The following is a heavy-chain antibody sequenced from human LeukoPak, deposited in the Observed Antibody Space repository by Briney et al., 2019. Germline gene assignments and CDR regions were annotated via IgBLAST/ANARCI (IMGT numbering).Heavy chain of an antibody. Sequence: SETLSLTCTVSGGSISSYYWSWIRQPPGKGLEWIGYIYYSGSTNYNPSLKSRVTISVDTSKNQFSLKLSSVTAADTAVYYCARGLKQWLVVTWGQGTMATVSS. V-gene: IGHV4-59*08. J-gene: IGHJ3*01. CDR3: ARGLKQWLVVT. CDR2: IYYSGST. D-gene: IGHD6-19*01. CDR1: GGSISSYY.